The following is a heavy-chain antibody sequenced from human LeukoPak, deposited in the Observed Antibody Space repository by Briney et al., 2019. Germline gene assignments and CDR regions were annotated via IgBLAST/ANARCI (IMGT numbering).Heavy chain of an antibody. CDR3: AKDGPSRQPVVPAAVDY. Sequence: GGSLRLSCAASGFTFSNYGMLWVRQAPAKGLDWVAVISYDGSNKYYADSVKGRFTISRDNPKNTLYLQMNSLRAEDTAVYYCAKDGPSRQPVVPAAVDYWGQGTLVTVSS. CDR1: GFTFSNYG. D-gene: IGHD2-2*01. CDR2: ISYDGSNK. J-gene: IGHJ4*02. V-gene: IGHV3-30*18.